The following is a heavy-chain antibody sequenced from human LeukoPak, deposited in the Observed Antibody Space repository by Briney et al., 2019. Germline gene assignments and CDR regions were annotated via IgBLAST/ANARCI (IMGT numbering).Heavy chain of an antibody. CDR2: ISADGSVT. V-gene: IGHV3-74*01. CDR3: ATAGGDGSRMGFDP. CDR1: AFTFSRYW. J-gene: IGHJ5*02. Sequence: GGSLRLSSADSAFTFSRYWMHWVRQTPGKGLVWVSCISADGSVTRYADSVKGRFTISRDNTKSTLYLQMHSLRAEDTAVYYCATAGGDGSRMGFDPWGQGTLVTVSS. D-gene: IGHD2-15*01.